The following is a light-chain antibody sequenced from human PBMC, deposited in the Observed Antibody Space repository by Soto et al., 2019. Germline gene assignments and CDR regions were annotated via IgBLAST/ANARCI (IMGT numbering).Light chain of an antibody. CDR1: QSVSSTY. Sequence: EVVLTQSPGTLSLSPGERATLFCRASQSVSSTYLAWYQQIPGQAPRLLIYAASSRATGIPDRFSGSESGTDFTLTISSLEPEDFAVYYCQQYGTSPVTFGQGTKVDIK. CDR3: QQYGTSPVT. J-gene: IGKJ1*01. CDR2: AAS. V-gene: IGKV3-20*01.